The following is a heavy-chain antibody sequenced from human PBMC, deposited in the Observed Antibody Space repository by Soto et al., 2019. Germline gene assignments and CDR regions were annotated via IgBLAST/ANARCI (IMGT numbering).Heavy chain of an antibody. CDR1: GYTFTGYY. V-gene: IGHV1-2*04. CDR2: INPNSGGT. Sequence: ASVKVSCKASGYTFTGYYMHWVRQAPGQGLEWMGWINPNSGGTNYAQKFQGWVTMTRDTSISTAYMELSRLRSDDTAVYYCARGEDSADRQQLWFDPWVQGTLVTVSS. J-gene: IGHJ5*02. D-gene: IGHD6-6*01. CDR3: ARGEDSADRQQLWFDP.